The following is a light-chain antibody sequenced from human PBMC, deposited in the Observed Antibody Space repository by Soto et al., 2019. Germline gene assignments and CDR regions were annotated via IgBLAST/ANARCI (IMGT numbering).Light chain of an antibody. CDR3: QQYGSSPIT. J-gene: IGKJ5*01. Sequence: VFTQSPCTLSLSPGESATLSCRASQTVSITYLTWYQQKPGQAPRLLIFGASKRATGIPDRFSGSGSGRDFTLTISGLEPEDFAVYYCQQYGSSPITFGQGTRLEIK. CDR1: QTVSITY. CDR2: GAS. V-gene: IGKV3-20*01.